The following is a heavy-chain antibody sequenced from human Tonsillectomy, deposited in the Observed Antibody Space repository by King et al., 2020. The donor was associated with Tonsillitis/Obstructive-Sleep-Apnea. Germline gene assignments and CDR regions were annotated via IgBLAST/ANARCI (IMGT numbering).Heavy chain of an antibody. CDR2: IIPIFGTA. Sequence: VQLVQSGAEVKKPGSSVKVSCKASGGTFSSYAISWVRQAPGQGLEWMGGIIPIFGTANYAQKFQGRVTITADESTSTAYMELSSLRSEDTAVYYCARDRPVVPAAKVLNNWFDPWGQGTLVTVSS. J-gene: IGHJ5*02. V-gene: IGHV1-69*12. D-gene: IGHD2-2*01. CDR3: ARDRPVVPAAKVLNNWFDP. CDR1: GGTFSSYA.